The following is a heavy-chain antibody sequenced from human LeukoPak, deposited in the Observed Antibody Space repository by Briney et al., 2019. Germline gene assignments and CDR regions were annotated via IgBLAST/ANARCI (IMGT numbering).Heavy chain of an antibody. D-gene: IGHD1-1*01. J-gene: IGHJ3*02. CDR3: AHSNFDAFDI. V-gene: IGHV2-5*01. CDR2: IYWNDDK. Sequence: SGPTLVKPTQTLTLTCTFSGFSLSTIGVGVGWIRQPPGKALEWLALIYWNDDKRYCPSLKSRLTITEDTSKNQVVLTMTNMDPVDTATFFCAHSNFDAFDIWGQGTMVTVSS. CDR1: GFSLSTIGVG.